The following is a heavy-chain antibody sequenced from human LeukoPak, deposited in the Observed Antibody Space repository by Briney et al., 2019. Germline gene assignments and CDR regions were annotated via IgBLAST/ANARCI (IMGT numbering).Heavy chain of an antibody. Sequence: ASVKVSCKASGYTFTSYGISWVRQAPGQGLEWMGWISAYNGSTNYAQKLQGRVTMTTDTSTSTAYMELRSLRSDDTAVYYCATTRYDSSGYYYPDAFDIWGQGTMVTVSS. J-gene: IGHJ3*02. V-gene: IGHV1-18*01. CDR2: ISAYNGST. CDR3: ATTRYDSSGYYYPDAFDI. D-gene: IGHD3-22*01. CDR1: GYTFTSYG.